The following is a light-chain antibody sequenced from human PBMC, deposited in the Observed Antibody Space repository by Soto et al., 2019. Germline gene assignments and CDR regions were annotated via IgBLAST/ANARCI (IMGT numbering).Light chain of an antibody. CDR2: SNT. CDR1: SSNIGSHT. CDR3: AAWDDSLNGVV. J-gene: IGLJ2*01. V-gene: IGLV1-44*01. Sequence: QPVLTQPPSASGTPGQTIAISCSGGSSNIGSHTVNWYQQLPGTAPRLLIYSNTQRPSGVPDRFSGSKYGTSASLAISGLQSEYEGDYYCAAWDDSLNGVVFGGGTKLTVL.